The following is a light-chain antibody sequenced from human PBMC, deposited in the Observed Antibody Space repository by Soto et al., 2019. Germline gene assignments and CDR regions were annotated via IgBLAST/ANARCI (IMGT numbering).Light chain of an antibody. CDR2: DVS. CDR1: SSDVGGYNY. J-gene: IGLJ1*01. V-gene: IGLV2-14*01. CDR3: SSYTSSSTYV. Sequence: QSVVTQPASVSGSPGQSITISCTGTSSDVGGYNYVSWYQQHPGKAPKLMIYDVSNRPSGVSNRFSGSKSGNTASLTISGLQAEDEADYYCSSYTSSSTYVFGTGTKVTV.